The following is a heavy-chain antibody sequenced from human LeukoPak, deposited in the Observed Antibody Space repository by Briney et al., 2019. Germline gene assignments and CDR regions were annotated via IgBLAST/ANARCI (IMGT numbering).Heavy chain of an antibody. J-gene: IGHJ3*02. Sequence: GGSLRLSCAASGFTVSSNYMSWVRQAPGKGLEGVSVIYSGGSTYYADSVKGRFTISRDNSKKKLYLQMNSLRAEDTAAYYCARSYSSTWDDAFDIWGQGTMVTVSS. CDR1: GFTVSSNY. CDR2: IYSGGST. CDR3: ARSYSSTWDDAFDI. V-gene: IGHV3-53*01. D-gene: IGHD6-13*01.